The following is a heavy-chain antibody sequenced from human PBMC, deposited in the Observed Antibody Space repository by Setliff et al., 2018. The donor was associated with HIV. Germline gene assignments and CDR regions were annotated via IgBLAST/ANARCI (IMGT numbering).Heavy chain of an antibody. CDR2: ISWNSGSI. CDR3: AKDISGGWGAFDI. V-gene: IGHV3-9*01. CDR1: GFTFDDYA. D-gene: IGHD6-25*01. Sequence: GGSLRLSCAASGFTFDDYAMHWVRQAPGKGLEWVSGISWNSGSIGYADSVKGRFTISRDNAKNSLYLQMNSLRAEDTALYYCAKDISGGWGAFDIWGQGTMVTVPS. J-gene: IGHJ3*02.